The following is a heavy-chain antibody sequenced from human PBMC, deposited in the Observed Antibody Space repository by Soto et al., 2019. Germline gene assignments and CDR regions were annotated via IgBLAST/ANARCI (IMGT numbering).Heavy chain of an antibody. CDR2: IVPLPGTT. J-gene: IGHJ3*01. CDR1: GGTFTKYA. D-gene: IGHD6-19*01. V-gene: IGHV1-69*01. CDR3: ASRVGGLGGSSGWPDYAFDV. Sequence: QVQLVQSGAAVRQPGSSVKVSCKASGGTFTKYAITWVRQAPRQGLEWMGGIVPLPGTTNYAQKFRGRVTISADESTSTAYLELSSLRSEDTAAYYCASRVGGLGGSSGWPDYAFDVWGQGTMVIASS.